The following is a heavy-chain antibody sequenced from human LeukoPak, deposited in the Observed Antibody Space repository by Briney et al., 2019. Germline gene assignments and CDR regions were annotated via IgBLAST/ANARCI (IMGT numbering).Heavy chain of an antibody. V-gene: IGHV5-51*01. CDR2: IYPGDSDT. Sequence: GEPLKISCKGSGYSFSSYWIGWARQTPGNGPERIGVIYPGDSDTRYSPSFQAQITISADQSISTAYLQWSSLKASDSAMYYCARRCSGGNCYSFDYWGQGSLVTVSS. CDR1: GYSFSSYW. CDR3: ARRCSGGNCYSFDY. D-gene: IGHD2-15*01. J-gene: IGHJ4*02.